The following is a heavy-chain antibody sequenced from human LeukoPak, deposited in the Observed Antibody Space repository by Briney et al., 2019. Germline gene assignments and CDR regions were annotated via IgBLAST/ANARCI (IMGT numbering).Heavy chain of an antibody. D-gene: IGHD3-10*01. J-gene: IGHJ6*02. CDR2: ISSSGGGT. CDR3: ARRNSDYYGLDV. V-gene: IGHV3-64*01. CDR1: GFTFSTYP. Sequence: GGSLRLSCVASGFTFSTYPMHWVRQAPGKGLESVSAISSSGGGTYYATSVKGRFTISRDNSKNTLYLQMGTLRADDMAVYYCARRNSDYYGLDVWGQGTTATVSS.